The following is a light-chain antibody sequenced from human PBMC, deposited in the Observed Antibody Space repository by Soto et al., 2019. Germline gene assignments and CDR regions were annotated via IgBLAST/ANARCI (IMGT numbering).Light chain of an antibody. Sequence: DIQMTQSPSSLSASVGDRVTITCQASQDISNYLNWYQQKPGKAPKLLIYDASNLETGVPSRFSGSGSGTDFTFTISSLQPEDIATYYCQQYDTLPLTFGQGTRLDIK. CDR3: QQYDTLPLT. V-gene: IGKV1-33*01. CDR1: QDISNY. CDR2: DAS. J-gene: IGKJ5*01.